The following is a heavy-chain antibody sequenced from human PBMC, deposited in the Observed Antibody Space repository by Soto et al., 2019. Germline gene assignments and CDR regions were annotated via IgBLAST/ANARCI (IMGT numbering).Heavy chain of an antibody. V-gene: IGHV3-53*01. CDR3: AREGCSSTSCYGEPYYYYYGMDA. J-gene: IGHJ6*02. CDR1: GFTVSSNY. D-gene: IGHD2-2*01. Sequence: GGSLRLSCAASGFTVSSNYMSWVRQAPGKGLEWVSVIYSGGSTYYADSVKGRFTISRDNSKNTLYLQMNSLRAEDTAVYYCAREGCSSTSCYGEPYYYYYGMDAWGQGTTVTVSS. CDR2: IYSGGST.